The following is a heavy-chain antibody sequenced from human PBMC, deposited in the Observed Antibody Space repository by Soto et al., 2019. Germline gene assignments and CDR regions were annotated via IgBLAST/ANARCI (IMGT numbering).Heavy chain of an antibody. J-gene: IGHJ4*02. Sequence: PGGSLRLSCAASGFTFSSYDMHWVRQATGKGLEWVSAIGTAGDTYYPGSVKGRFTISRENAKNSLYLQMNSLRAGDTAVYYCAREVNSSSWYGTFDYWGQGTLVTVSS. D-gene: IGHD6-13*01. CDR2: IGTAGDT. CDR1: GFTFSSYD. V-gene: IGHV3-13*04. CDR3: AREVNSSSWYGTFDY.